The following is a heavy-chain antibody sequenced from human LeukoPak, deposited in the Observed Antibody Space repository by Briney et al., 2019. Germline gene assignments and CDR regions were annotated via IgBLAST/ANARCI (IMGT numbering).Heavy chain of an antibody. V-gene: IGHV3-9*01. CDR2: ISWNSGSI. CDR1: GFTFDDYA. CDR3: AKGYFYYDSSPPDY. J-gene: IGHJ4*02. Sequence: PGGSLRLSCAASGFTFDDYAMHWVRLAPGKGLEWVSGISWNSGSIGYADSVKGRFTISRDNAKNSLYLQMNSLRAEDTALYYCAKGYFYYDSSPPDYWGQGTLVTVSS. D-gene: IGHD3-22*01.